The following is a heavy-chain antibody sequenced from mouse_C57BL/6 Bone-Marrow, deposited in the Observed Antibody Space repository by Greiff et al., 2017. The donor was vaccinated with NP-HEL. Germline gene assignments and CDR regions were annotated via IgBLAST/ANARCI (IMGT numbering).Heavy chain of an antibody. CDR3: AINYYGSRKYYFDD. D-gene: IGHD1-1*01. CDR1: GYAFTNYL. Sequence: VKLMESGAELVRPGTSVKVSCKASGYAFTNYLIEWVKQRPGQGLEWIGVINPGSGGTNYNEKFKGKATLTADKSSSTAYMQLSSLTSEDSAVYFCAINYYGSRKYYFDDWGQGTTLTVSS. J-gene: IGHJ2*01. CDR2: INPGSGGT. V-gene: IGHV1-54*01.